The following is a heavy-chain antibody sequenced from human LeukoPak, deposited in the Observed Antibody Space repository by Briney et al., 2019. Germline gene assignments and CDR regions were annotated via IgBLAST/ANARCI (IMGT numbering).Heavy chain of an antibody. CDR2: IYYSGST. Sequence: SETLSLTCTVSGGSISSYYWSWIRQPPGKGLEWIGYIYYSGSTNYNPSLKSRVTISVDTSKNQFSLKLSSVTAADTAVYYYARSIGVGATLDYWGQGTLVTVSS. CDR1: GGSISSYY. CDR3: ARSIGVGATLDY. J-gene: IGHJ4*02. V-gene: IGHV4-59*08. D-gene: IGHD1-26*01.